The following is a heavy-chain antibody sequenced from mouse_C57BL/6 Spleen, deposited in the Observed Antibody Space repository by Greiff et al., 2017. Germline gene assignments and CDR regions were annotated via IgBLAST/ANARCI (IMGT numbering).Heavy chain of an antibody. D-gene: IGHD1-1*01. CDR3: ASGYYGGDY. Sequence: VQLQQPGPVLVKPGASVKLSCKASGYTFTSYWMHWVKPSPGQSLEWIGVINPSNGGTSYNQKFKGKATLTVDTSSSTAYMELNSLTSEDSAVYYCASGYYGGDYWGQGTTLTVSS. CDR1: GYTFTSYW. CDR2: INPSNGGT. V-gene: IGHV1-19*01. J-gene: IGHJ2*01.